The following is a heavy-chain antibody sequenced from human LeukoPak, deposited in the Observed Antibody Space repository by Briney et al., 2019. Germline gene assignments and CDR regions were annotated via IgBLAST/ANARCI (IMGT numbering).Heavy chain of an antibody. CDR3: TSDRGTSFDS. CDR1: GIIFTNAW. Sequence: GGSLRLSCAASGIIFTNAWMSWVRQAPGEGLEWVGRVKRRTDSGTTDYAAPVKGRFTISRDDSKRTLYLQMNSLKTEDTAVYYCTSDRGTSFDSWGQGTLVTVSS. CDR2: VKRRTDSGTT. V-gene: IGHV3-15*01. J-gene: IGHJ4*02. D-gene: IGHD1-14*01.